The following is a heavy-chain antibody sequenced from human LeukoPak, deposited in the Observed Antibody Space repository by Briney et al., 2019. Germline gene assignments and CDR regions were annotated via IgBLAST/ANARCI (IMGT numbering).Heavy chain of an antibody. D-gene: IGHD3-22*01. CDR2: ISAYNGNK. CDR1: GYTFTNYG. CDR3: ARDKNHYDTRGDF. J-gene: IGHJ4*02. V-gene: IGHV1-18*01. Sequence: ASVKVSCKASGYTFTNYGISWVRQAPGQGLDWMGWISAYNGNKVYAQELQGRITVTTDTSTSTAYMELRSLRSDDTAVYYCARDKNHYDTRGDFWGQGTLVTVSS.